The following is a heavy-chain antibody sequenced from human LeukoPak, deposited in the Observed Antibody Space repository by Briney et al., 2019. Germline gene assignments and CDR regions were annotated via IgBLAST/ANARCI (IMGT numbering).Heavy chain of an antibody. CDR2: IIPIFGTA. D-gene: IGHD3-3*01. CDR1: GGTFSSYA. J-gene: IGHJ4*02. Sequence: GSSVKVSCKASGGTFSSYAISWVRQASGQGLEWMGGIIPIFGTANYAQKFQGRVTITTDESTSTAYMELSSLRSEDTAVYYCARSQGGYDFWSGYHHRPYYFDYWGQGTLVTVSS. V-gene: IGHV1-69*05. CDR3: ARSQGGYDFWSGYHHRPYYFDY.